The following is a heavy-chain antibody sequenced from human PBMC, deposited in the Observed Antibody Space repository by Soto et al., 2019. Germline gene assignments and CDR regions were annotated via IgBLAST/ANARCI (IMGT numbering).Heavy chain of an antibody. V-gene: IGHV4-39*01. CDR1: GGSISSSSYY. CDR2: IYYSGST. Sequence: SETLSLTCTVSGGSISSSSYYWGWIRQPPGKGLEWIGSIYYSGSTYYNPSLKSRVTISVDTSKNQFSLKLSSVTAADTAVYYCASHRDLDYGGNHFDYWGQGTLVTVSS. J-gene: IGHJ4*02. CDR3: ASHRDLDYGGNHFDY. D-gene: IGHD4-17*01.